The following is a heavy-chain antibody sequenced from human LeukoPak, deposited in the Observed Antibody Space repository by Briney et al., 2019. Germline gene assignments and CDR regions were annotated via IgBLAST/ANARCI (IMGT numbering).Heavy chain of an antibody. V-gene: IGHV4-59*01. Sequence: SETLSLTCTVSGGSISSYYWSWIRQPPGKGLEWIGYIYYSGTTNYNPSLKSRVTISVDTSKNQFSLKLSPVTAADTAVYYCARYDYYGSGTYWLYAFDIWGQGTMVTVSS. CDR3: ARYDYYGSGTYWLYAFDI. J-gene: IGHJ3*02. D-gene: IGHD3-10*01. CDR1: GGSISSYY. CDR2: IYYSGTT.